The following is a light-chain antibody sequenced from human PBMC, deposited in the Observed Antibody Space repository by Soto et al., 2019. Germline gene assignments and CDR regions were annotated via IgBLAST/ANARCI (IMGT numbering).Light chain of an antibody. CDR3: QQYHIYSGT. CDR2: DAS. CDR1: QTITTW. V-gene: IGKV1-5*01. Sequence: GDRVTITCRASQTITTWMAWYQQKPGKAPKLLVYDASTLQSGVATRFSGSGSGTEFTLTINSLQPDDFATYYCQQYHIYSGTFGQGTKVDIK. J-gene: IGKJ1*01.